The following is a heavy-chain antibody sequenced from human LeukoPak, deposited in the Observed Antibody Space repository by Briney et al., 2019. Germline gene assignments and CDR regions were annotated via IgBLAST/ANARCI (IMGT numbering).Heavy chain of an antibody. CDR1: EFSVGSNY. CDR2: IYSGGST. J-gene: IGHJ3*02. Sequence: GGSLRLSCAASEFSVGSNYMTWVRQAPGKGLEWVSLIYSGGSTYYADSVKGRFTISRDNSKNTLYLQMNSLRAEDTAVYYCARGGYCSGGSCAKDAFDIWGQGTMVTVSS. CDR3: ARGGYCSGGSCAKDAFDI. V-gene: IGHV3-66*01. D-gene: IGHD2-15*01.